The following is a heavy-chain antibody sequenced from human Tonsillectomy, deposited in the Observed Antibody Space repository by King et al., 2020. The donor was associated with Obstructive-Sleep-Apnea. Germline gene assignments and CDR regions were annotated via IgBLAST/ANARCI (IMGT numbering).Heavy chain of an antibody. CDR2: IYRTWST. J-gene: IGHJ4*02. CDR3: AGDNSGCYYFDH. CDR1: NYSISSSYY. D-gene: IGHD3-22*01. V-gene: IGHV4-38-2*02. Sequence: QLQESGPGLVKPSETLSLTCTVSNYSISSSYYWGWIRQPPGKGLEGIGSIYRTWSTYYNPSLKSRVTISVDTSKNQFSLKVSSVTAADTAVYYCAGDNSGCYYFDHWGQGSLVTVSS.